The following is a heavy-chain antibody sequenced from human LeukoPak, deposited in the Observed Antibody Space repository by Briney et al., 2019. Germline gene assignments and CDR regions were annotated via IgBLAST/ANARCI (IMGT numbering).Heavy chain of an antibody. V-gene: IGHV4-31*03. CDR3: ARGQTVVPAAISRPQRNYYYGMDV. J-gene: IGHJ6*02. CDR1: GGSISSGDYY. Sequence: SQTLSPTCTVSGGSISSGDYYWSWIRQHPGKGLEWIGYIYYSGSTYYNPSLKSRVTISVDTSKNQFSLKLSSVTAADTAVYYCARGQTVVPAAISRPQRNYYYGMDVWGQGTTVTVSS. CDR2: IYYSGST. D-gene: IGHD2-2*02.